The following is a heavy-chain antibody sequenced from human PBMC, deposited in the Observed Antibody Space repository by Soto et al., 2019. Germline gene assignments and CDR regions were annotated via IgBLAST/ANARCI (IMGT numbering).Heavy chain of an antibody. V-gene: IGHV1-3*01. J-gene: IGHJ5*02. Sequence: QVQLVQSGAEVKKPGASVKVSCKASGYSFIKYTIHWVRQAPGQRLEWMGWINGGDGDMKFSQKFQGRVTMTRDTTATPTYREPSRLGSEATAPYYCARPRAIAVGGLTWFDAWGQGTRVTVSS. D-gene: IGHD6-13*01. CDR3: ARPRAIAVGGLTWFDA. CDR2: INGGDGDM. CDR1: GYSFIKYT.